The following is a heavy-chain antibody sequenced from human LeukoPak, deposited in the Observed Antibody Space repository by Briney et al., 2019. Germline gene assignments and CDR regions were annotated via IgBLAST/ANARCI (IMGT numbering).Heavy chain of an antibody. CDR2: IYPGDSDT. CDR1: GYIFNSYL. J-gene: IGHJ4*03. CDR3: AREGEVGVRYFDH. Sequence: GEALKISCQGSGYIFNSYLISWGRQMAGKGLGWMGIIYPGDSDTRYSPSFEGLVTFSADKSISTAHLQWSRLKASDHAMYYCAREGEVGVRYFDHWGQGTLVPVSS. V-gene: IGHV5-51*01. D-gene: IGHD1-26*01.